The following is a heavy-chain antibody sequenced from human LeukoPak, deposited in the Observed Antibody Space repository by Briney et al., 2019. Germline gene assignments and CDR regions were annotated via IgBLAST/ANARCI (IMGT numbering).Heavy chain of an antibody. CDR1: GFTFSSYW. Sequence: GGSLRLSCAASGFTFSSYWMSWVRQAPGKGLEWVANIKQDGSEKYYVDSVKGRFTISRDNAKNSLYLQMNSLRAEDTAVYYCAGTYYYDSSGYYYRYYYYMDVWGKGTTVTVSS. D-gene: IGHD3-22*01. CDR2: IKQDGSEK. V-gene: IGHV3-7*03. J-gene: IGHJ6*03. CDR3: AGTYYYDSSGYYYRYYYYMDV.